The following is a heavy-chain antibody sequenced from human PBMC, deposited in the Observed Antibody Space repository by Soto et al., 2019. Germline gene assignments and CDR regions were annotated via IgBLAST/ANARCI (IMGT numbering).Heavy chain of an antibody. V-gene: IGHV1-69*02. Sequence: QVQLVQSGSDVKKAGSSVKVSCKASGDTFDFYTINWVRQAPGLGLEWMGRFNPILSMSNYAQKFEGRVTITADKSTNTAYMELSRLRAEDTSMYYCVTSYGSGYRAFDFWGQGALVTVSS. CDR1: GDTFDFYT. J-gene: IGHJ4*02. D-gene: IGHD3-10*01. CDR2: FNPILSMS. CDR3: VTSYGSGYRAFDF.